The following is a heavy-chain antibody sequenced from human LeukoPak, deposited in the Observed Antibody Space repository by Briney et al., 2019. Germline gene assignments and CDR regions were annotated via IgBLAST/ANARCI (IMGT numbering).Heavy chain of an antibody. CDR3: ARRNTAMVAGLDY. CDR1: GYTFTTYD. J-gene: IGHJ4*02. CDR2: MNPNSGNT. D-gene: IGHD5-18*01. V-gene: IGHV1-8*01. Sequence: ASVKVSCKVSGYTFTTYDINCVRQATGQGLEWMGWMNPNSGNTGYAQKFQGRVTMTRNTSISTAFMELSGLRSEDTAVYFCARRNTAMVAGLDYWGQGSLVTVSS.